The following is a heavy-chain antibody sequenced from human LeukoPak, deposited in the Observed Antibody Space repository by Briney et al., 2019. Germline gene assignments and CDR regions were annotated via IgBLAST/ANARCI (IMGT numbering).Heavy chain of an antibody. CDR2: IIPIFGTA. CDR1: GGTFSSYA. V-gene: IGHV1-69*13. D-gene: IGHD5-18*01. CDR3: AKRPQPPYYYGMDV. Sequence: SAKVSCKASGGTFSSYAISWVRQAPGQGLEWMGGIIPIFGTANYAQKFQGRVTITADESTSTAYMELSSLRSEDTAVYYCAKRPQPPYYYGMDVWGQGTTVTVSS. J-gene: IGHJ6*02.